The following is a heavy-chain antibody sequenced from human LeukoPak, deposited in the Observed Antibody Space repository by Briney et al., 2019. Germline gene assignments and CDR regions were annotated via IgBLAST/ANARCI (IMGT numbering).Heavy chain of an antibody. V-gene: IGHV4-61*02. CDR3: ARHALLHGGSY. CDR1: GGSISSGSYY. J-gene: IGHJ4*02. CDR2: TYTSGST. Sequence: SQTLSLTCTVSGGSISSGSYYWSWIRQPAGKGLEWIGRTYTSGSTNYNPSLKSRVTISVDTSKNQFSLKLSSVTAADTAVYYCARHALLHGGSYWGQGTLVTVSS. D-gene: IGHD2-15*01.